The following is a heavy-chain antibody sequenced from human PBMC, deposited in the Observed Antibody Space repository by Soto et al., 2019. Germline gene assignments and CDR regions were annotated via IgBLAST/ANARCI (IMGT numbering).Heavy chain of an antibody. J-gene: IGHJ6*02. CDR1: GGTFSSYA. CDR3: ARGGYSYAPYGMDV. CDR2: IIPIFGTA. V-gene: IGHV1-69*06. Sequence: ASVKVSCKASGGTFSSYAISWVRQAPGQGLEWMGGIIPIFGTANYAQKFQGRVTITADKSTSTAYMELSSLRSEDTAVYYCARGGYSYAPYGMDVWGQGALVTVSS. D-gene: IGHD5-18*01.